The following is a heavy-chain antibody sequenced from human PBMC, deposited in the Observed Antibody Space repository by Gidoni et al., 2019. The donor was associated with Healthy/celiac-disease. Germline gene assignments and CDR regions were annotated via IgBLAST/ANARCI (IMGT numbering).Heavy chain of an antibody. CDR3: TTDFVAVAGIPFDY. J-gene: IGHJ4*02. CDR2: IKSKTDGGTT. V-gene: IGHV3-15*07. D-gene: IGHD6-19*01. Sequence: APGKGLEWVGRIKSKTDGGTTDYAAPVKGRFTISRDDSKNTLYLQMNSLKTEDTAVYYCTTDFVAVAGIPFDYWGQGTLVTVSS.